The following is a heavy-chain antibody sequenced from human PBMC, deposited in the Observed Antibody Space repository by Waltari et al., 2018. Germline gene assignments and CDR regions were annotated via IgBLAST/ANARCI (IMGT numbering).Heavy chain of an antibody. D-gene: IGHD6-19*01. J-gene: IGHJ4*02. CDR1: GGSFSGYY. CDR2: SKQSGRT. V-gene: IGHV4-34*01. Sequence: QVQLQQWGAGLLKPSETLSLTCAVYGGSFSGYYWSWIRQPPGKGLEWIGESKQSGRTNYNPSLKSRVTISVDTSKKQFSLKLSAVTAADTAVYYCARTRTGYSSGWGVFDYWGQGTLVTVSS. CDR3: ARTRTGYSSGWGVFDY.